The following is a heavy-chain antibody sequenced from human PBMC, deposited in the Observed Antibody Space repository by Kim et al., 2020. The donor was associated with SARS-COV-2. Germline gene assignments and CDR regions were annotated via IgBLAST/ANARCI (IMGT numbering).Heavy chain of an antibody. V-gene: IGHV4-34*01. CDR3: ARGLSNSYGFFDY. CDR2: INHSGST. Sequence: SETLSLTCAVYGGSFSGYYWSWIRQPPGKGLEGIGEINHSGSTNYNPSLKSRVTISVDTSKNQFSLKLSSVTAADTTVYYCARGLSNSYGFFDYWAQGTL. CDR1: GGSFSGYY. D-gene: IGHD5-18*01. J-gene: IGHJ4*02.